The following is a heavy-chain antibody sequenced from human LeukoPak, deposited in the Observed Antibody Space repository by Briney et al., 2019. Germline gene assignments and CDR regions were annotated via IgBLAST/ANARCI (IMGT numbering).Heavy chain of an antibody. CDR2: INSDGSST. V-gene: IGHV3-74*01. Sequence: PGGSLRLSCAASGFTFNSYWMHWVRQAPGKGLVWVSRINSDGSSTGYADSVKGRFTISRDNAKNTLSLQMNSLRAEDTAVYYCARDKLRCSSTSCYNFDYRGQGALVTVS. D-gene: IGHD2-2*02. CDR1: GFTFNSYW. J-gene: IGHJ4*02. CDR3: ARDKLRCSSTSCYNFDY.